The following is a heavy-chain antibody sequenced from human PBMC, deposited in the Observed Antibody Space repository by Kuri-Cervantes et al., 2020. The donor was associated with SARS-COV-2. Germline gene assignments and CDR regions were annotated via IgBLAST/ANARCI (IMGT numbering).Heavy chain of an antibody. CDR1: GYSFTSYY. CDR2: INPSGGST. Sequence: ASVKVSCKASGYSFTSYYIHWVRQAPGQGLEWMGIINPSGGSTTYAQKFQGRVTMTRDTSTTTVYMEPSSLRSEDTAVYYCERGFLDPWGQGALVTVSS. CDR3: ERGFLDP. D-gene: IGHD3-10*01. V-gene: IGHV1-46*01. J-gene: IGHJ5*02.